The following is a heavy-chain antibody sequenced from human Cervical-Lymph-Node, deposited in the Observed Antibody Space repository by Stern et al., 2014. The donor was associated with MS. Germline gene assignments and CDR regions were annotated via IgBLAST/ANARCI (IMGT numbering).Heavy chain of an antibody. V-gene: IGHV4-31*03. CDR2: IYNSGSA. CDR3: ARGYGGYGALDF. CDR1: GASISTGGYY. Sequence: QVQLQESGPGLVKPSQSLSLTCTVSGASISTGGYYWSWIPPHPGKGLVWIGCIYNSGSAFHTPSLKSRLTISVDASKNQLSLKLNSVTAADTAVYYCARGYGGYGALDFWGQGTMVTVSS. J-gene: IGHJ3*01. D-gene: IGHD4-17*01.